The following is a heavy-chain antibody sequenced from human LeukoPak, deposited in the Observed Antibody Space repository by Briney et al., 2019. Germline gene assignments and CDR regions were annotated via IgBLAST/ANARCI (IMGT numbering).Heavy chain of an antibody. D-gene: IGHD2-15*01. CDR1: GFTFDDYA. CDR3: ARGYCSGGSCYSVFGYYYYYMDV. CDR2: ISWNSGSI. J-gene: IGHJ6*03. V-gene: IGHV3-9*01. Sequence: GGSLRLSCAASGFTFDDYAMHWVRQAPGKGLEWVSGISWNSGSIGYADSVKGRFTISRDNAKNSLYLQMNSLRAEDTAVYYCARGYCSGGSCYSVFGYYYYYMDVWGKGTTVTVSS.